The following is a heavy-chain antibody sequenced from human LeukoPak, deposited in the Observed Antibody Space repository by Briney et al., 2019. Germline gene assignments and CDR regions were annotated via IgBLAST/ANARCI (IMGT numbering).Heavy chain of an antibody. D-gene: IGHD3-16*02. CDR1: GYTFTSYG. CDR2: ISAYNGNT. CDR3: ARDRERLGELSFYFDY. Sequence: ASVKVSCKASGYTFTSYGISWVRQAPGQGLEWMGWISAYNGNTNYAQKLQGRVTMTTDTSTSTAYMELRSLRSDDTAVYYCARDRERLGELSFYFDYWGQGTLVTVSS. V-gene: IGHV1-18*01. J-gene: IGHJ4*02.